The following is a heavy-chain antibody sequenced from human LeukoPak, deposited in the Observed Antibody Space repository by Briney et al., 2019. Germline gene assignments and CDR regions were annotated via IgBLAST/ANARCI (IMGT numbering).Heavy chain of an antibody. J-gene: IGHJ4*02. V-gene: IGHV3-21*01. CDR2: ISSSSSYI. CDR1: GFTFSSYS. Sequence: GGSLRLSCAASGFTFSSYSMSWVRQAPGKGLEWVSSISSSSSYIYYADSVKGRFTISRDNAKNSLYLQMNSLRAEDTAVYYCARDVWFGEYYFDYWGQGTLVTVSS. D-gene: IGHD3-10*01. CDR3: ARDVWFGEYYFDY.